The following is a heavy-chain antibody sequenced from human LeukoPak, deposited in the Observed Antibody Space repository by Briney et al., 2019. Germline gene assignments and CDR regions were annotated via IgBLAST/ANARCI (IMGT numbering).Heavy chain of an antibody. J-gene: IGHJ4*02. Sequence: PGGSLRLSCAASGLTFSTYDMTWGRQTPGKGLEWVSLISSSGGSTYYTDSVRGRFTISRDNSKNTLYLQMNSLRAEDTAIYYCAKGGHFDYWGQGALVTVSS. CDR3: AKGGHFDY. V-gene: IGHV3-23*01. D-gene: IGHD1-26*01. CDR2: ISSSGGST. CDR1: GLTFSTYD.